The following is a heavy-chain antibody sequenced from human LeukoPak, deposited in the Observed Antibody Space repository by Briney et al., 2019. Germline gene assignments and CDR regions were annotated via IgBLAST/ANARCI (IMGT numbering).Heavy chain of an antibody. D-gene: IGHD6-19*01. CDR1: GFTFSRYW. J-gene: IGHJ4*02. Sequence: PGGSLRLSCVASGFTFSRYWMSWVRQAPGKGLEWVAKTNQDGSGEYYLDSVKGRFTISRDNAKNSLYLQMNSLRADDTAVYFCLTTYSSHWYNEGNYWGQGTLVTVSS. V-gene: IGHV3-7*01. CDR2: TNQDGSGE. CDR3: LTTYSSHWYNEGNY.